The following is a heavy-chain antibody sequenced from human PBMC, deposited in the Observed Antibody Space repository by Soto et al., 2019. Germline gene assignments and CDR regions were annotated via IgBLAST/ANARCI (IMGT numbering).Heavy chain of an antibody. CDR1: GFTVSSNY. D-gene: IGHD6-19*01. Sequence: EVQLVESGGGLVQPGGSLRLSCAASGFTVSSNYMSWVRQAPGKGLEWVSVIYSGGSTYYADSVKGRFTISRDNSKNTLYLQMNSLRAEDTAVYYCARAGSSGWYYYGMDVWGQGTTVTVSS. J-gene: IGHJ6*02. V-gene: IGHV3-66*01. CDR3: ARAGSSGWYYYGMDV. CDR2: IYSGGST.